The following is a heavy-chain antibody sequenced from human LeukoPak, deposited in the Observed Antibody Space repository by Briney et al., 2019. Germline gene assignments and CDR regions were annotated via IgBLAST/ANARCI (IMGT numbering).Heavy chain of an antibody. J-gene: IGHJ4*02. D-gene: IGHD6-6*01. CDR2: IYYSGST. CDR3: ARTNIAARTFDY. V-gene: IGHV4-59*01. Sequence: SETLSLTCTVSGGSISSYYWSWIRQPPGKGLEWIGYIYYSGSTNYNPSLKSRVTISVDTSKKQFSLRLSSVTAADTAVYYCARTNIAARTFDYWGQGSLVTVSS. CDR1: GGSISSYY.